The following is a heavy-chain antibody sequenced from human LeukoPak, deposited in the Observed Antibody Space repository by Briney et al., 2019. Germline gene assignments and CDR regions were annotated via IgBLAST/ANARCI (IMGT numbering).Heavy chain of an antibody. J-gene: IGHJ4*02. CDR2: TNDSGST. D-gene: IGHD3-22*01. CDR3: ARGSYVYDSSGSDPFDY. Sequence: SETLSLTCGVCNGSFSGYYWSWIRQPPGKGLEWIGETNDSGSTNYNPSLKSRVTISVDTSKNQFSLKLSSVTAADTAVYYCARGSYVYDSSGSDPFDYWGQGTLVTVSS. V-gene: IGHV4-34*01. CDR1: NGSFSGYY.